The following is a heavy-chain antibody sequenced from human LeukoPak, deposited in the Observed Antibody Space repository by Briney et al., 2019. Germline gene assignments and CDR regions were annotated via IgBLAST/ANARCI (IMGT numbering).Heavy chain of an antibody. V-gene: IGHV3-7*01. CDR2: IIQDGTAK. D-gene: IGHD3-10*01. CDR1: GFTFSGFW. CDR3: AKEGAFPIITYDS. Sequence: GGSLRLSCAASGFTFSGFWMNWVRQAPGKGLEWVANIIQDGTAKYFVDSVKGRFTISRDNAKRSVYLQMNSLRAEDTAVYYCAKEGAFPIITYDSWGQGTLVTVSS. J-gene: IGHJ5*01.